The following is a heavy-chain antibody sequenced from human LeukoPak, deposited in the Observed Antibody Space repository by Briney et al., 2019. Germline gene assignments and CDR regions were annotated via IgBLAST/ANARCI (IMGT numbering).Heavy chain of an antibody. D-gene: IGHD3-22*01. CDR2: IDPNSGGT. V-gene: IGHV1-2*02. CDR1: GYTFTGYY. J-gene: IGHJ4*02. CDR3: ARVVNYYDSSGYEY. Sequence: ASVKVSCKASGYTFTGYYMHWVRQAPGQGLEWMGWIDPNSGGTNYAQKFQGRVTMTRDTSISTAYMELSRLRSDDTAVYYCARVVNYYDSSGYEYWGQGTLVTVSP.